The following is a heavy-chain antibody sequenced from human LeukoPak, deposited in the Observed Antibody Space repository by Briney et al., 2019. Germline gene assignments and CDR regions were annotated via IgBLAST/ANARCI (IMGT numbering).Heavy chain of an antibody. CDR1: GFTFSSYG. V-gene: IGHV3-33*01. J-gene: IGHJ3*02. Sequence: GGSLRLSCAASGFTFSSYGMHWVRQAPGKGLEWVAVIWYDGSNKYYADSVKGRFTISRDNSKNTLYLQMNSLRAEDTAVYYCARHAGYCSGGSCQNIEHDAFDIWGQGTMVTVSS. D-gene: IGHD2-15*01. CDR3: ARHAGYCSGGSCQNIEHDAFDI. CDR2: IWYDGSNK.